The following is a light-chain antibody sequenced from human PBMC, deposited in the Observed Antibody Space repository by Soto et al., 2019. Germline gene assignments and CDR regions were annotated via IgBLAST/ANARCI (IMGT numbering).Light chain of an antibody. Sequence: DIQMTQAPSSLSASVGDRVTITCQASQDNNNYLNWYQQKPGKAPKLLIYDASNLETGVPSRFSGSGSGTDFTFTISRLQPEDIATYYCQQYDNRPPFTFGQGTRLEIK. CDR1: QDNNNY. J-gene: IGKJ5*01. CDR2: DAS. V-gene: IGKV1-33*01. CDR3: QQYDNRPPFT.